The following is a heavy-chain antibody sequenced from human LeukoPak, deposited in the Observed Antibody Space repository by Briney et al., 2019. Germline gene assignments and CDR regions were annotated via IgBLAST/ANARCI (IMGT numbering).Heavy chain of an antibody. D-gene: IGHD3-9*01. J-gene: IGHJ4*02. CDR2: IYSGGST. V-gene: IGHV3-53*05. CDR1: GFTVSSNY. Sequence: PGGSLRLSCAASGFTVSSNYMSWVRQAPGKGLEWVSVIYSGGSTYYADSVKGRFTISRDNSKNTLYLQMNSLRAEDTAVYYCAKDESYDILTGIDYWGQGTLVTVSS. CDR3: AKDESYDILTGIDY.